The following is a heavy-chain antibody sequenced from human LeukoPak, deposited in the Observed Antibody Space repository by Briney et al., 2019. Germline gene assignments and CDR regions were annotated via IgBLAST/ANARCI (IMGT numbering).Heavy chain of an antibody. D-gene: IGHD6-13*01. J-gene: IGHJ5*02. CDR3: ARGGRSSSSTDSFDP. CDR1: GYTFTSYG. CDR2: ISAYNGNT. Sequence: ASVKVSCKASGYTFTSYGISWVRQAPGQGLEWMGWISAYNGNTNYAQKLQGRVIMTTDTSTSTAYMELRSLRSDDTAVYYCARGGRSSSSTDSFDPWGQGTLVTVSS. V-gene: IGHV1-18*01.